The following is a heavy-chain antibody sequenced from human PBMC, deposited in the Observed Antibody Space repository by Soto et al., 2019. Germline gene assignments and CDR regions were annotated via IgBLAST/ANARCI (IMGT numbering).Heavy chain of an antibody. V-gene: IGHV3-30*18. D-gene: IGHD5-12*01. CDR2: ISYDGSNK. CDR3: AKDLRVATIPGY. Sequence: GSLRLSCAASGFTFSSYGMHWVRQAPGKGLEWVAVISYDGSNKYYADSVKGRFTISRDNSKNTLYLQMNSLRAEDTAVYYCAKDLRVATIPGYWGQGTLVTVSS. J-gene: IGHJ4*02. CDR1: GFTFSSYG.